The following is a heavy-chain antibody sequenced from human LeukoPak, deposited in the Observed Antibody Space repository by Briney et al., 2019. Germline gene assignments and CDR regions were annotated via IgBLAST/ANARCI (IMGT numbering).Heavy chain of an antibody. Sequence: PGGSLRLSCAASGFTFSNAWMSWVRQAPGKGLEWVGRIKSRTDGGTTDYAAPVKGRFTTSRDDSKNTLYLQMNSLKTEDTAVYYCTAKPVLTGYYILDYWGQGTLVTVSS. CDR1: GFTFSNAW. V-gene: IGHV3-15*01. D-gene: IGHD3-9*01. CDR3: TAKPVLTGYYILDY. CDR2: IKSRTDGGTT. J-gene: IGHJ4*02.